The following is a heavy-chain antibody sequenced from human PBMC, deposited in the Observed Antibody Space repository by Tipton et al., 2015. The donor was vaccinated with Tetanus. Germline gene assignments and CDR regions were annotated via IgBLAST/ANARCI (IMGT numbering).Heavy chain of an antibody. CDR1: TFSSYW. CDR3: ARDYVPAANYYYYYGMDV. D-gene: IGHD2-2*01. Sequence: TFSSYWMSWVRQPPGKGLEWIGSIYYSGSTYYNPSLKSRVTISVDTSKNQFSLKLSSVTAADTAVYYCARDYVPAANYYYYYGMDVWGQGTTVTVSS. V-gene: IGHV4-39*02. J-gene: IGHJ6*02. CDR2: IYYSGST.